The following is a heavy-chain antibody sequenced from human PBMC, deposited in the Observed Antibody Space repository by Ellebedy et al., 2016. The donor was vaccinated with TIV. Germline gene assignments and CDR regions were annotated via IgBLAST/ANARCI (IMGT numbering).Heavy chain of an antibody. J-gene: IGHJ5*02. CDR1: GYSFTSYW. V-gene: IGHV5-51*01. CDR2: IYPGDSDT. CDR3: ARSPAAAATFDP. Sequence: GGSLRLXCKGSGYSFTSYWIGWVRQMPGKGLEWMGIIYPGDSDTRYSPSFQGQVTISADKSISTAYLQWSSLKASDTAMYYCARSPAAAATFDPWGQGTLVTVSS. D-gene: IGHD6-13*01.